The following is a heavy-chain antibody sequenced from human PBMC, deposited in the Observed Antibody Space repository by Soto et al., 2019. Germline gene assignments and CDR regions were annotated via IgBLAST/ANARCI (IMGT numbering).Heavy chain of an antibody. Sequence: KTSETLSLTCAVYGGSFSGYYWSWIRQPPGKGLEWIGEINHSGSTNYNPSLKSRVTISVDTSKNQFSLKLSSVTAADTAVYYCARGPWDNRDIVVVPAAIDYDYWGQGTLVTVSS. CDR3: ARGPWDNRDIVVVPAAIDYDY. CDR2: INHSGST. CDR1: GGSFSGYY. V-gene: IGHV4-34*01. J-gene: IGHJ4*02. D-gene: IGHD2-2*01.